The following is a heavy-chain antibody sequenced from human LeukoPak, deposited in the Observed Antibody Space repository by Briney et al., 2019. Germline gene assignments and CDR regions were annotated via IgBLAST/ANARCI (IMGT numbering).Heavy chain of an antibody. CDR3: ARHVADSFYYYMDV. V-gene: IGHV5-51*01. J-gene: IGHJ6*03. CDR2: IYPGDSDT. D-gene: IGHD2-15*01. Sequence: GESLKISCKGSGYNFTRHWIGWVRQMPGKGLEWMGVIYPGDSDTRYSPSFQGQVTVSADKSISTAYLQWSSLRASDTAIYYCARHVADSFYYYMDVWGKGTTVTVSS. CDR1: GYNFTRHW.